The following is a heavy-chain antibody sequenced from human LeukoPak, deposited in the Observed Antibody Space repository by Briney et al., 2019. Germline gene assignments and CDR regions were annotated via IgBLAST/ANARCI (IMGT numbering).Heavy chain of an antibody. CDR2: INHSGST. CDR1: GGSFSGYY. J-gene: IGHJ6*03. V-gene: IGHV4-34*01. CDR3: ARHRGSGFPLLRSYYMDV. D-gene: IGHD3-10*01. Sequence: SETLSLTCAVYGGSFSGYYWSWIRQPPGKGLEWIGEINHSGSTNYNPSLKSRVTISVDTSKNQFSLKLSSVTAADTAVYYCARHRGSGFPLLRSYYMDVWGKGTTVTVSS.